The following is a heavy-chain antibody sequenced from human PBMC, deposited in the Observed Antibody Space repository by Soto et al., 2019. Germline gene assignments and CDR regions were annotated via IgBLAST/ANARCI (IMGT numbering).Heavy chain of an antibody. CDR2: SYPGDSDT. Sequence: PGESLKISCKGSGYSFTSYWIGWVRQMPGKGLEWMGISYPGDSDTRYSPSFQGQVTISADKSISTAYLQWSSLKASDTAMYYCARLEYTGSGGNLYYYYYYGMDVWGQGTTVTVSS. V-gene: IGHV5-51*01. CDR1: GYSFTSYW. D-gene: IGHD2-15*01. CDR3: ARLEYTGSGGNLYYYYYYGMDV. J-gene: IGHJ6*02.